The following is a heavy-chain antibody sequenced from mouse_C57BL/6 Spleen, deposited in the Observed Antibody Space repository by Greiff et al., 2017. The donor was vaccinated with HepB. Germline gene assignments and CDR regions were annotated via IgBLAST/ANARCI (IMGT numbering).Heavy chain of an antibody. Sequence: QVTLKVSGPGILQPSQTLSLTCSFSGFSLSTFGMGVGWIRQPSGKGLEWLAHIWWDDDKYYNPALNSRLTISKDTSKKQVFLKIANVDTADTATYYCARIFYYEYDVGFAYWGQGTLVTVSA. CDR3: ARIFYYEYDVGFAY. D-gene: IGHD2-4*01. CDR1: GFSLSTFGMG. J-gene: IGHJ3*01. V-gene: IGHV8-8*01. CDR2: IWWDDDK.